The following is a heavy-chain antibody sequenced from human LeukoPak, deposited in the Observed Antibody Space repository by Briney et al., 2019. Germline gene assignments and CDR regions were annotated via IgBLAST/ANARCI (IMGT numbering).Heavy chain of an antibody. CDR2: IYYSGST. V-gene: IGHV4-30-4*08. J-gene: IGHJ4*02. CDR1: GGSISSGDYY. D-gene: IGHD3-22*01. CDR3: ARDPGGSGYYSFLDY. Sequence: SQTLSLTRTVSGGSISSGDYYWSWIRQPPGKGLEWIGYIYYSGSTYYNPSLRSRVTISVDTSKNQFSLKLSSVTAADTAVYYCARDPGGSGYYSFLDYWGQGTLVTVSS.